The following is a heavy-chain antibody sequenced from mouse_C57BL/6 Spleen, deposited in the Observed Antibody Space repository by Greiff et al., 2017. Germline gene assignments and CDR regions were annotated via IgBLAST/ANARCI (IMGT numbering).Heavy chain of an antibody. V-gene: IGHV1-69*01. CDR1: GYTFTSYW. CDR2: IDPSDSYT. D-gene: IGHD5-5*01. J-gene: IGHJ4*01. Sequence: QVQLKQPGAELVMPGASVKLSCKASGYTFTSYWMHWVKQRPGQGLEWIGEIDPSDSYTNYNQKFKGKSTLTVDKSSSTAYMQLSSLTSEDSAVYYCARRGNYVHYYAMDYWGQGTSVTVSS. CDR3: ARRGNYVHYYAMDY.